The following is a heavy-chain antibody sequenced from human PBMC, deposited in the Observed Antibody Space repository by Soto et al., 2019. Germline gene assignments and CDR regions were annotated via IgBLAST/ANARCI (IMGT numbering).Heavy chain of an antibody. CDR2: ISGSGGSP. J-gene: IGHJ4*02. CDR1: VFTFSIYA. D-gene: IGHD3-3*01. CDR3: AKDSGIKIFGVVRY. V-gene: IGHV3-23*01. Sequence: LRVSCASSVFTFSIYAMSLVRQSPGKGLEWVSAISGSGGSPYYADSVKGRFTISRDNSKNTLYLQMNSLRAEDTAVYYCAKDSGIKIFGVVRYWGQGTLVTVSS.